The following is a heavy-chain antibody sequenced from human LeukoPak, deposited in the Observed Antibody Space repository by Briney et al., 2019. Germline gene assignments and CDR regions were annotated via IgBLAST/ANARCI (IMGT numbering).Heavy chain of an antibody. CDR2: IYLVDSDT. J-gene: IGHJ6*03. Sequence: GESLKISCKGSGYSFTDSWIAWVRHMPGKGLEWMGLIYLVDSDTRYRPSFQGQVTISADKSISTAYLQWSSLRASDTAIYYCARGYCSAGSCPNHYYYYMDVWGKGTTVTVSS. CDR3: ARGYCSAGSCPNHYYYYMDV. V-gene: IGHV5-51*01. CDR1: GYSFTDSW. D-gene: IGHD2-15*01.